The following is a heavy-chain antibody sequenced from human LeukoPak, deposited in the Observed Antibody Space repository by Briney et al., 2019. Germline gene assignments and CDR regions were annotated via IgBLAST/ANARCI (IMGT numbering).Heavy chain of an antibody. CDR3: ARGILATDAFDI. V-gene: IGHV1-69*13. Sequence: ASVKVSCKASGGTFSSYAISWVRQAPGQGLEWMGGIIPIFGTANYAQKFQGRVTITADESTSTAYMELSSLRSEDTAVYYCARGILATDAFDIWGQGTMVTVSS. J-gene: IGHJ3*02. CDR2: IIPIFGTA. CDR1: GGTFSSYA. D-gene: IGHD1-26*01.